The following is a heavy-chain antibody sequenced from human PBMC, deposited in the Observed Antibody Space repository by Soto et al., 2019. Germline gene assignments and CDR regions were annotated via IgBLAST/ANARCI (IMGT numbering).Heavy chain of an antibody. CDR1: GYNFINYW. V-gene: IGHV5-51*01. CDR2: IYPGDSDT. D-gene: IGHD6-19*01. Sequence: PGESLKISCKGSGYNFINYWIGWVRQMPGKGLEWMRIIYPGDSDTRYSPSFQGQVTISADKSISTAYLQWSSLKASDTAMYYCARHRYSSGWWDAFDIWGQGTMVTVSS. CDR3: ARHRYSSGWWDAFDI. J-gene: IGHJ3*02.